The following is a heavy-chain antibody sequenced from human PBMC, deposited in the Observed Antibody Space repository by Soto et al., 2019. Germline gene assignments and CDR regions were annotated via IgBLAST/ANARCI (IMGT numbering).Heavy chain of an antibody. CDR2: VNPSGGST. Sequence: QVQLVQSGAEGKKPGASVKVSCKASGYIFTAYSMHWVRQAPGQGLERMGVVNPSGGSTNYAQKLQGRITMTRDTSTSTVYMDLSSLTCEDTAVYYCAREENCSDGIFYPGYFQLWGQGTMDTVSS. J-gene: IGHJ1*01. D-gene: IGHD2-15*01. V-gene: IGHV1-46*01. CDR1: GYIFTAYS. CDR3: AREENCSDGIFYPGYFQL.